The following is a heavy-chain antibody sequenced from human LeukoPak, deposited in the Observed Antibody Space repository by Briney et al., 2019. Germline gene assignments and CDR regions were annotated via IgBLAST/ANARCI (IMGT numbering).Heavy chain of an antibody. CDR3: ARGMEPYYYMDV. CDR1: GYTFTGYY. J-gene: IGHJ6*03. V-gene: IGHV1-2*02. Sequence: ASVKVSCKASGYTFTGYYMRWVRQAPGQGLEWVGWINPYSGGTKYAQKFQGRVTMTRDTSISTAYMELSRLRSDDTAVYYCARGMEPYYYMDVWGKGTTVTVSS. D-gene: IGHD1-26*01. CDR2: INPYSGGT.